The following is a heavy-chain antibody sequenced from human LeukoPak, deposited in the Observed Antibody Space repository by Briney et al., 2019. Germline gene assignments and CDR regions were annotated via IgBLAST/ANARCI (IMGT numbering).Heavy chain of an antibody. Sequence: KAGGSLRLSCAASGFTFSSYSVNWVRQAPGKGLEWASSISSSSSYIYYADSVKGRFTISRDNAKNSLYLQMNSLRAEDTAVYYCARDWLDYYGSGSPSDFYGMDVWGQGTTVTVSS. CDR2: ISSSSSYI. J-gene: IGHJ6*02. CDR1: GFTFSSYS. D-gene: IGHD3-10*01. V-gene: IGHV3-21*01. CDR3: ARDWLDYYGSGSPSDFYGMDV.